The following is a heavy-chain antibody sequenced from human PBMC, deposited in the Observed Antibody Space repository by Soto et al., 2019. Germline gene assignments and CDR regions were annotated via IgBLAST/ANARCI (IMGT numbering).Heavy chain of an antibody. CDR2: IRDTPYGGTT. J-gene: IGHJ5*02. Sequence: GGSLRLSCNFSGFRFSEHAMTWVRQAPGKGLEWVGFIRDTPYGGTTDYAASVRGRFTISRDDSASIAYLQMNSLKTEDSGLYYCSRGSFGYYGPWGPGTLVTVSS. CDR1: GFRFSEHA. CDR3: SRGSFGYYGP. V-gene: IGHV3-49*04. D-gene: IGHD2-2*03.